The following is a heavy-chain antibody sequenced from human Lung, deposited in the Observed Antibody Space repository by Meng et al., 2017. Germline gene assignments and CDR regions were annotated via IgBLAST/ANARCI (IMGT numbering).Heavy chain of an antibody. CDR2: ISSSSNYI. CDR1: GFTFSTFT. V-gene: IGHV3-21*01. CDR3: ARADCTSASCYGSYFDY. D-gene: IGHD2-2*01. Sequence: EVQLVESGGGLVKPGGSLRLSCAASGFTFSTFTMNWVRQAPGKGLEWVSSISSSSNYIYYADSLKGRFTISRDNPKNSLYLQMSSLRVEDTAVYYCARADCTSASCYGSYFDYWGQGTLVTVSS. J-gene: IGHJ4*02.